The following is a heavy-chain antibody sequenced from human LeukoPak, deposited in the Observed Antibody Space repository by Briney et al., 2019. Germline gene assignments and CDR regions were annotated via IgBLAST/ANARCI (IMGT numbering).Heavy chain of an antibody. V-gene: IGHV1-18*04. J-gene: IGHJ4*02. CDR3: ARVDCGGGSCYLGDY. Sequence: ASVKVSCKASGYTFTSYGISWVRQAPGQGLEWMGWISAYNGNTNYAQKLQGRVTMTTDTSTSTAYMELRSLRSDDTAVYYCARVDCGGGSCYLGDYWGQGTLVTVSS. CDR1: GYTFTSYG. D-gene: IGHD2-15*01. CDR2: ISAYNGNT.